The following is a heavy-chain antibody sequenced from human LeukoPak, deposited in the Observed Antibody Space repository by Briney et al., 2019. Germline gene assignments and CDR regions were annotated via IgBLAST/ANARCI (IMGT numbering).Heavy chain of an antibody. V-gene: IGHV1-18*01. J-gene: IGHJ5*02. CDR2: ISAYNGNT. D-gene: IGHD2-15*01. CDR1: GYTFTSYG. CDR3: ARAWLCSGGSCYPELDP. Sequence: ASVKVSCKASGYTFTSYGISWVRQAPGQGLEWMGWISAYNGNTNYAQKLQGRVTMTTDTSTSTAYMELRSLRSDDTAVYYCARAWLCSGGSCYPELDPWGQGTLVTVSS.